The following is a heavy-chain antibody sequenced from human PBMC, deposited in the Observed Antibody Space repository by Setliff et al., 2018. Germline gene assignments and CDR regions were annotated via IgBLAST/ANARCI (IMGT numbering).Heavy chain of an antibody. V-gene: IGHV3-73*01. CDR2: IRSKANSYAT. CDR3: TRRSANSSAD. J-gene: IGHJ4*02. CDR1: GFTFSSNY. D-gene: IGHD6-19*01. Sequence: GGSLRLSCAASGFTFSSNYMSWVRQAPGKGLEWVGRIRSKANSYATAYAASVEGRFTISRDDSKNMAYLQMNSLRTEDTAVYYCTRRSANSSADWGQGTLVTVSS.